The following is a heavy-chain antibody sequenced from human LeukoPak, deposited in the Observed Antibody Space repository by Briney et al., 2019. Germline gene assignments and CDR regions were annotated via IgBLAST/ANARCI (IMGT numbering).Heavy chain of an antibody. CDR1: GYTFTSYY. CDR2: INPSGGST. Sequence: GASVKVSCKASGYTFTSYYMHWVRQAPGQGLEWMGIINPSGGSTSYAQKFQGRVTMTRDTSTSTVYMELSSLRSEDTAVYYCARDPILNYDSSGYYINNWFDPWGQGTLVTVSS. V-gene: IGHV1-46*01. J-gene: IGHJ5*02. CDR3: ARDPILNYDSSGYYINNWFDP. D-gene: IGHD3-22*01.